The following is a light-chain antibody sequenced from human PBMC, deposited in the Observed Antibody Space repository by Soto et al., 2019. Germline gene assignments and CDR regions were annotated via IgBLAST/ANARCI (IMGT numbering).Light chain of an antibody. CDR3: QHRRYWPVT. CDR1: QSVSSY. CDR2: DAS. V-gene: IGKV3-11*01. J-gene: IGKJ1*01. Sequence: EIVLTQSPAILSMSPGERATLSCRASQSVSSYFAWYQQKPGQAPRLLIYDASNRATGVPARFSGSGSGTDFTLTISRLEPEDFAVYYCQHRRYWPVTFGQGTKVEIK.